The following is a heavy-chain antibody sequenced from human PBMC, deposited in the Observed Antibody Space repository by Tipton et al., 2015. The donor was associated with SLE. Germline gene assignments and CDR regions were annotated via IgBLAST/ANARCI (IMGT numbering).Heavy chain of an antibody. CDR3: VVCSPSSCSYFDY. CDR1: GGSISNYY. CDR2: IYTGGNT. J-gene: IGHJ4*02. V-gene: IGHV4-4*07. Sequence: TLSLTGTVFGGSISNYYWGWVRQPAGKGLEWIGRIYTGGNTKYNPSLESRVTLSVDTSKDQFSLKLSSVTAADTAVYYCVVCSPSSCSYFDYWGQGTLVTVSS. D-gene: IGHD2-2*01.